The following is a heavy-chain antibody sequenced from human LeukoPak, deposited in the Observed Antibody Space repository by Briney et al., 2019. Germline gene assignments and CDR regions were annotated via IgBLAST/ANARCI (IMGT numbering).Heavy chain of an antibody. CDR2: INPSGGST. Sequence: ASVKVSCKASGYTFTSYYMHWVRQAPGQGLEWMGIINPSGGSTSYAQKFQGRVTMTRDTSTSTVYMELSSLRSEDTAVYYCARTYCSSTSCYSNWFDPWGQGTLVTVSS. CDR1: GYTFTSYY. CDR3: ARTYCSSTSCYSNWFDP. D-gene: IGHD2-2*01. J-gene: IGHJ5*02. V-gene: IGHV1-46*01.